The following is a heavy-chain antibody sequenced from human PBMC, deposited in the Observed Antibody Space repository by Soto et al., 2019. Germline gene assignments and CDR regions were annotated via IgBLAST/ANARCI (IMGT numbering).Heavy chain of an antibody. J-gene: IGHJ4*02. CDR2: ISYDGSNK. V-gene: IGHV3-30-3*01. D-gene: IGHD6-6*01. Sequence: GGSLRLSCAASGFTFSSYAMHWVRQAPGKGLEWVAVISYDGSNKYYADSVKGRFTISRDNSKNTLYLQMNSLRAEDTAVYYCARGGQLAEKIFDYWGQGTLVTSPQ. CDR3: ARGGQLAEKIFDY. CDR1: GFTFSSYA.